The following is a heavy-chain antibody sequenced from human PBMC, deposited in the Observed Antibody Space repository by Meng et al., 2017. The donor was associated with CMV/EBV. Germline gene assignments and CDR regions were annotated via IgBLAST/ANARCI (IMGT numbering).Heavy chain of an antibody. V-gene: IGHV3-30-3*01. CDR1: GFPFSSYA. CDR2: ISYDGSNK. J-gene: IGHJ6*02. Sequence: GGSLRLSCAASGFPFSSYAMHWVRQAPGKGLEWVAVISYDGSNKYYADSVKGRFTISRDNSKNTLYLQMNSLRAEDTAVYYCARVGALPTFYGMDVWGQGTTVTVSS. D-gene: IGHD1-1*01. CDR3: ARVGALPTFYGMDV.